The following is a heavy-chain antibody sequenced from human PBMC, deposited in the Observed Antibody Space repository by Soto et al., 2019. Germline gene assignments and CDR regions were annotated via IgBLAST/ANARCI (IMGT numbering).Heavy chain of an antibody. CDR2: IIPIFGTA. CDR3: ARERAYSSISVMVFDP. Sequence: QVQLVQSGAEVKKPGSSVKVSCKASGGTFSSYAISWVRQAPGQGLEWMGGIIPIFGTANYAQKFQGRVTIAADESTGTAYMELGSLRSEDTAVYYCARERAYSSISVMVFDPWGQGPLVTVSS. J-gene: IGHJ5*02. CDR1: GGTFSSYA. D-gene: IGHD6-13*01. V-gene: IGHV1-69*01.